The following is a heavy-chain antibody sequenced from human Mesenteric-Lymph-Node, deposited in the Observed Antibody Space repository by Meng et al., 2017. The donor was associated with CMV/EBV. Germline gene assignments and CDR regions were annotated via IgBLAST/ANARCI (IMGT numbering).Heavy chain of an antibody. Sequence: SETLSLTCTVSGYSIRSGYYWGWIRQPPGKGLEWIASISDSGNTYYNPSLKSRVTISIDTSKNQFSLRLSSVTAADTAIYYCARDSTTVELYNWFDPWGQGTLVTVSS. CDR2: ISDSGNT. D-gene: IGHD4-23*01. CDR3: ARDSTTVELYNWFDP. CDR1: GYSIRSGYY. V-gene: IGHV4-38-2*02. J-gene: IGHJ5*02.